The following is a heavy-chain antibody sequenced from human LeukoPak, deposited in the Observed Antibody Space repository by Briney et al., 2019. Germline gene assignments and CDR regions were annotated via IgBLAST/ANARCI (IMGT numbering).Heavy chain of an antibody. D-gene: IGHD3/OR15-3a*01. J-gene: IGHJ4*02. V-gene: IGHV3-23*01. CDR3: AKARTGNTHYFDY. Sequence: PGGSLRLSCAASGFTFSSYAMSWVRQAPGKGLEGVSAISGSGNSTYYADSVKGRFTISRDNSKNTLYLQMNSLRAEDTAVYYCAKARTGNTHYFDYWGQGTLVTVSS. CDR2: ISGSGNST. CDR1: GFTFSSYA.